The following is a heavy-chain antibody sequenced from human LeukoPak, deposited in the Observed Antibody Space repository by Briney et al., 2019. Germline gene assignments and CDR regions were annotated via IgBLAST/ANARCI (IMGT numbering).Heavy chain of an antibody. J-gene: IGHJ4*02. CDR3: ARHVFLNTYGYFDY. D-gene: IGHD3-10*01. Sequence: SETLALTCAVSGGSITRYYWSWIRQPAGKGLEWIGRIYSNGTTFYNPSLKSRVTISVDTSKNQFSLKLSSVTAADTAVYYCARHVFLNTYGYFDYWGQGTLVTVSS. CDR2: IYSNGTT. V-gene: IGHV4-4*07. CDR1: GGSITRYY.